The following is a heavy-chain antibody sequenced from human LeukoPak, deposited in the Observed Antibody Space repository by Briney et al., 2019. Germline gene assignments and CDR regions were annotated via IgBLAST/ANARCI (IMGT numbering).Heavy chain of an antibody. Sequence: SVKVSCKASGGTFSSYAISWVRQAPGQGLEWMGGIIPIFGTANYAQKLQGRVTMTTDTSTSTAYMELRSLRSDDTAVYYCARGSILGYSSGWYDPFDYWGQGTLVTVSS. D-gene: IGHD6-19*01. CDR1: GGTFSSYA. CDR2: IIPIFGTA. CDR3: ARGSILGYSSGWYDPFDY. J-gene: IGHJ4*02. V-gene: IGHV1-69*05.